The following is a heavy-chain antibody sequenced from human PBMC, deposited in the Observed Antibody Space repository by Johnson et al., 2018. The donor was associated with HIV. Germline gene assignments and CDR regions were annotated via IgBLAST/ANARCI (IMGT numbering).Heavy chain of an antibody. Sequence: QVQLVESGGGVVQPGGSRRLSCAASGFTFSSYGMHWVRQAPGKGLEWVAFIRYDGTNKYYADSVKGRFTISRDNSKNTLYLQMNSLRAEDTAVYYCAKVNAGIDAFDIWGQGTMVTVSS. CDR1: GFTFSSYG. D-gene: IGHD6-13*01. CDR2: IRYDGTNK. V-gene: IGHV3-30*02. CDR3: AKVNAGIDAFDI. J-gene: IGHJ3*02.